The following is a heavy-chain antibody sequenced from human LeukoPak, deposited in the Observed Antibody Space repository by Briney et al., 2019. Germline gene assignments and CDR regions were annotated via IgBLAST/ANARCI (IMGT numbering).Heavy chain of an antibody. J-gene: IGHJ4*02. V-gene: IGHV1-18*01. Sequence: ASVKVSCKASGYTFTSYGISWVRQAPGQGLEWMGWISAYNGNTNYAQKLQGRVTMTTDTSTSTAYMELRSLRSDDTAVYYCAREMLLVTHVDTAMVVDYWGQGTLVTVSS. D-gene: IGHD5-18*01. CDR1: GYTFTSYG. CDR2: ISAYNGNT. CDR3: AREMLLVTHVDTAMVVDY.